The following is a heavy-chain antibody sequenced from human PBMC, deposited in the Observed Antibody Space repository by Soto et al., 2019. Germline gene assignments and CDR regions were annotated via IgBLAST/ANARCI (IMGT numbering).Heavy chain of an antibody. Sequence: SETLSLTCALYGGSFDGYYWSWIRQSPGKGLEWIGEIHHSGSTKYNPSLKSRVPLSVDTSTKQFSLKMTSMTAADRGVYYCARGVDSWSGYLFWGQGTPV. V-gene: IGHV4-34*01. CDR1: GGSFDGYY. J-gene: IGHJ4*02. D-gene: IGHD3-3*01. CDR3: ARGVDSWSGYLF. CDR2: IHHSGST.